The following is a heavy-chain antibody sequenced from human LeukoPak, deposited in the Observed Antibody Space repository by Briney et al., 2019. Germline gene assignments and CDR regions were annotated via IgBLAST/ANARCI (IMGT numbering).Heavy chain of an antibody. Sequence: PGGSLRLSCAASGFTFSHYAMNWVRQAPGKGLEWVSSVSGYGGSIYYADSVKGRFTISRDNSENMVYLQMNSLRPEDTVVYYCAKVRGSNANYYFDFWGQGTLVTISS. CDR2: VSGYGGSI. D-gene: IGHD3-10*01. V-gene: IGHV3-23*01. J-gene: IGHJ4*02. CDR1: GFTFSHYA. CDR3: AKVRGSNANYYFDF.